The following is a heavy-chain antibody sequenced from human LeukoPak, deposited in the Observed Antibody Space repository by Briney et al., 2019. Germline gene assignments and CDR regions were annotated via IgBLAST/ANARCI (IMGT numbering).Heavy chain of an antibody. Sequence: GGSLRLSCAASGFTFSSYSMNWVRQAPGKGLGWVSSISSSSSYVYYADSMKGRFTISRDNAKNSLHLQMNSLRAEDTAVYYCAKNYYDSSGLFDYWGQGTLVIVSS. D-gene: IGHD3-22*01. V-gene: IGHV3-21*01. CDR1: GFTFSSYS. CDR3: AKNYYDSSGLFDY. J-gene: IGHJ4*02. CDR2: ISSSSSYV.